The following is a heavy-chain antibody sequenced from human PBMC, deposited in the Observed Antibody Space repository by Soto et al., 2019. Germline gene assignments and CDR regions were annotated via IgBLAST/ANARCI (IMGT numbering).Heavy chain of an antibody. CDR1: GFTFSSYG. J-gene: IGHJ1*01. D-gene: IGHD6-13*01. CDR2: ISYDGSNK. Sequence: SLRLSCAASGFTFSSYGMHWVRQAPGKGLEWVAVISYDGSNKYYADSVKGRFTTSRDNSKNTLYLQMNSLRAEDTAVYYCAEDLIAAAGPVQHWGQGTLVTVSS. CDR3: AEDLIAAAGPVQH. V-gene: IGHV3-30*18.